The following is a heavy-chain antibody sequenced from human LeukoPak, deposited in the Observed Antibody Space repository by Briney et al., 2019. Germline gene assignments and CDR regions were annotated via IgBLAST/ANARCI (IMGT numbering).Heavy chain of an antibody. J-gene: IGHJ6*03. CDR3: ARGTPPYYYDSSGYYYGVYYYYYYMDG. V-gene: IGHV1-8*01. Sequence: ASVKVSCTASGYTFTSYDINWVRQATGQGLEWIGWMNPNSGNTGYAQKFQGRVTMTRNTSISTAYMELSSLRSEDTAVYYCARGTPPYYYDSSGYYYGVYYYYYYMDGCGKGTTVTVSS. CDR2: MNPNSGNT. D-gene: IGHD3-22*01. CDR1: GYTFTSYD.